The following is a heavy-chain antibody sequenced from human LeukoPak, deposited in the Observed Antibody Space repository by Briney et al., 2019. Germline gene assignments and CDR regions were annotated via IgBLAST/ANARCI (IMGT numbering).Heavy chain of an antibody. J-gene: IGHJ6*02. CDR2: ISGSGGST. Sequence: PGGSLRLSCAASGFTFSSYAMSWVRQAPGKGLEWVSAISGSGGSTYYADSVKGRFTISRDNSKNTLYLQMNSLRAEDTAVYYCAKPKGIAAAGRGVYGMDVWGQGTTVTVSS. CDR3: AKPKGIAAAGRGVYGMDV. V-gene: IGHV3-23*01. CDR1: GFTFSSYA. D-gene: IGHD6-13*01.